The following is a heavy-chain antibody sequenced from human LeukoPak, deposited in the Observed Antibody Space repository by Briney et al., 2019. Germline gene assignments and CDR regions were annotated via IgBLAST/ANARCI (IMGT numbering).Heavy chain of an antibody. Sequence: SVKVSCKASGGTFSSYAISWVRQAPGQGLEWMGGIIPIFGTANYAQKFPGRVTITADESTTTAYIELSSLRSEDTAVYYSAREPRYGSGSYSHFDYWGQGTLVTVSS. CDR2: IIPIFGTA. J-gene: IGHJ4*02. CDR1: GGTFSSYA. CDR3: AREPRYGSGSYSHFDY. V-gene: IGHV1-69*13. D-gene: IGHD3-10*01.